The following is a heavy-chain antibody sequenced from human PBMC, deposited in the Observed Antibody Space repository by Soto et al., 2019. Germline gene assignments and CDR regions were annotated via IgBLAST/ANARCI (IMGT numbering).Heavy chain of an antibody. CDR1: GFTFSSYG. J-gene: IGHJ4*02. CDR3: AKDQGSSAYFDY. CDR2: ISYDGSNK. D-gene: IGHD6-6*01. V-gene: IGHV3-30*18. Sequence: ESGGGVVQPGRSLRLSCAASGFTFSSYGMHWVRQAPGKGLEWVAVISYDGSNKYYADSVKGRFTISRDNSKNTLYLQMNSLRAEDTAVYYCAKDQGSSAYFDYWGQGTLVTVSS.